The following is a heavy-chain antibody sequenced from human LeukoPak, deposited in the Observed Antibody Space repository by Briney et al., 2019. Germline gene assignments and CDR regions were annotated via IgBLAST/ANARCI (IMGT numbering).Heavy chain of an antibody. V-gene: IGHV3-23*01. CDR1: GFTFNNFA. Sequence: QPGGSLRLSCAASGFTFNNFAMAWVRQAPGKGLGWVSGINTFGSATYYADSVKGRFTISRDDSKNTLNLQMDSLRADDTALYYCAKWGGDGCFSGADYGGQEPW. CDR3: AKWGGDGCFSGADY. D-gene: IGHD2-15*01. J-gene: IGHJ4*01. CDR2: INTFGSAT.